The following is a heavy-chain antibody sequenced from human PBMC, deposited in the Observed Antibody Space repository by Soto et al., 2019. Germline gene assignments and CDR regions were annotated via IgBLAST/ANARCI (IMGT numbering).Heavy chain of an antibody. CDR2: ISAYNGDT. Sequence: ASVKVSCKASGYTFTNYGISWVRQAPGQGLEWMGWISAYNGDTKYAENLQGRVTMTTDTSTSTAYMELRSLRSDDTAVYYCVIDRGTVLASLVLLNAPNWFDPWGQGTLVTVSS. CDR3: VIDRGTVLASLVLLNAPNWFDP. J-gene: IGHJ5*02. V-gene: IGHV1-18*01. CDR1: GYTFTNYG. D-gene: IGHD2-8*01.